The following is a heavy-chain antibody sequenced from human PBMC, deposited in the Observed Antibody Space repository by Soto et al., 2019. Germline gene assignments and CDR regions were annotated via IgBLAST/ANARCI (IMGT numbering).Heavy chain of an antibody. V-gene: IGHV1-69*01. CDR1: GGTFYTYA. Sequence: QVHLVQSGAEVKRPGSSVRVSCRASGGTFYTYAFTWVRQAPGQGLEWMGGITPMIGTSKYDQKFHGRVTFSADESASTAYMELSNLTSDDTAVYYCARDVSVMTSVFGFWGQGTLITVSS. J-gene: IGHJ4*02. D-gene: IGHD3-10*01. CDR3: ARDVSVMTSVFGF. CDR2: ITPMIGTS.